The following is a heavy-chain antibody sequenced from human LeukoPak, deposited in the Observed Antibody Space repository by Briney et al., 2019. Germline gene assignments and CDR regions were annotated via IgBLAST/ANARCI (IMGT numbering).Heavy chain of an antibody. CDR2: IHYSGSS. D-gene: IGHD3-10*01. Sequence: PSETLSLTCTVSGCSISSYYWSWIRQPPGKGLEWIGYIHYSGSSNYNPSLKSRVTISVDTSKTQFSLKLSSVTAADTAVYYCAKSRSGTAWYFDLWGRGTLVTVSS. V-gene: IGHV4-59*01. CDR3: AKSRSGTAWYFDL. CDR1: GCSISSYY. J-gene: IGHJ2*01.